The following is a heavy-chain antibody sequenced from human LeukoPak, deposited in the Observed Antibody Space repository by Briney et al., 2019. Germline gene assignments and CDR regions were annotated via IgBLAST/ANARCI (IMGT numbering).Heavy chain of an antibody. D-gene: IGHD5-18*01. CDR1: GFTFSNYG. V-gene: IGHV3-23*01. CDR2: ISGSGGST. Sequence: GGSLRLSCAASGFTFSNYGIHWVRQAPGKGLEWVSGISGSGGSTYYADSVKGRFTISRDNSKNTLYLQMNSLRAEDTAVYYCAKVSSYGLYYFDDWGQGTLVTVSS. J-gene: IGHJ4*02. CDR3: AKVSSYGLYYFDD.